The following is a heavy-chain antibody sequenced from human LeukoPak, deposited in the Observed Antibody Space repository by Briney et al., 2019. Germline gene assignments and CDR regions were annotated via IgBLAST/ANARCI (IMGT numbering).Heavy chain of an antibody. CDR1: GYTFTSYA. CDR2: IIPIFGTA. J-gene: IGHJ4*02. CDR3: ARESAIPGYFDY. D-gene: IGHD2-2*01. V-gene: IGHV1-69*13. Sequence: ASVKVSCKASGYTFTSYAMNWVRQAPGQGLEWMGGIIPIFGTANYAQKFQGRVTITADESTSTAYMELSSLRSEDTAVYYCARESAIPGYFDYWGQGTLVTVSS.